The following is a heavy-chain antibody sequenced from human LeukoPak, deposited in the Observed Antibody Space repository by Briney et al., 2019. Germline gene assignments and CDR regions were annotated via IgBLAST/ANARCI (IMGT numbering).Heavy chain of an antibody. Sequence: ASVTVSCKASGYSFTSYYMHWVRQAPGQGLEWMGIINLSGGSTSYAQKFQGRITMTRDTSTSTVYMELSSLRSEDTAVYYCAYSGSPIYLDYWGQGTLVTVSS. CDR2: INLSGGST. V-gene: IGHV1-46*01. CDR3: AYSGSPIYLDY. J-gene: IGHJ4*02. D-gene: IGHD1-26*01. CDR1: GYSFTSYY.